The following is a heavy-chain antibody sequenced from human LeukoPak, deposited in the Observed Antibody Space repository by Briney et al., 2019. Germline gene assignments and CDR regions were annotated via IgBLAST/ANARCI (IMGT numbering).Heavy chain of an antibody. D-gene: IGHD4-11*01. Sequence: SETLSLTCTVSGGSISGHYWGWIRQPPGKGLELIGYIYYSGSTSYNPSLKSRVTISVDTSKNQFSLKLSSVTAADTAVYYCARDQATVTPYGMDVWGKGTTVTVSS. V-gene: IGHV4-59*11. CDR1: GGSISGHY. CDR3: ARDQATVTPYGMDV. J-gene: IGHJ6*03. CDR2: IYYSGST.